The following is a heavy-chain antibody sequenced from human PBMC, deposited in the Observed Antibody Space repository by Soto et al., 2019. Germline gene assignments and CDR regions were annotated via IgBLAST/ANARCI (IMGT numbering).Heavy chain of an antibody. CDR2: IGTRSDI. J-gene: IGHJ6*02. CDR1: GFTFSTYS. CDR3: AREETAWPLAYGLDV. V-gene: IGHV3-21*02. Sequence: EVQLVESGGGLVKPGGSLRLSCVASGFTFSTYSMNWVRQAPGKGLEWVSTIGTRSDIYYAESVKGRFTISSDNAKNSLSLQMNSLRVEDTAVYYCAREETAWPLAYGLDVWGQGTAVTVSS. D-gene: IGHD2-21*02.